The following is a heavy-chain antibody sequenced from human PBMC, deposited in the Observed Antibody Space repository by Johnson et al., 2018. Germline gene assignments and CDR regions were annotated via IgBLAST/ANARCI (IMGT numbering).Heavy chain of an antibody. CDR1: GFTFDDYA. V-gene: IGHV3-9*01. D-gene: IGHD6-13*01. CDR3: EKDSKYISSWRCIDV. CDR2: TSWNSGSI. Sequence: VQLVESGGGVVQPGRSLRLSCAASGFTFDDYAMHWVRQAPGKGLEWVSGTSWNSGSIGYAASVKGRFTISRDNAKNSLYLQMNSLRAEDTALYYCEKDSKYISSWRCIDVWGQGTTVTVSS. J-gene: IGHJ6*02.